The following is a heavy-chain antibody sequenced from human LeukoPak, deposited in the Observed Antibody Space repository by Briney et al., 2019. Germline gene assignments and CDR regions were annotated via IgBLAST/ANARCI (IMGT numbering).Heavy chain of an antibody. V-gene: IGHV1-8*01. Sequence: TSVKVSCKASGYTFTSYDINWVRQATGQGLEWMGWMNPNSGNTGYAQKFQGRVTMTRNTSISTAYMELSSLRSEDTAVYYCARGLQGFYYYDSSGVPLGYWGQGTLVTVSS. J-gene: IGHJ4*02. CDR2: MNPNSGNT. CDR3: ARGLQGFYYYDSSGVPLGY. CDR1: GYTFTSYD. D-gene: IGHD3-22*01.